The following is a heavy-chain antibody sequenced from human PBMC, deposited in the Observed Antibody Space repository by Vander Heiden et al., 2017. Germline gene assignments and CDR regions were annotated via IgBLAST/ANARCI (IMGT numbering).Heavy chain of an antibody. V-gene: IGHV3-74*01. CDR3: ARYCTNGVCYLGGFDY. CDR2: INSDGSST. J-gene: IGHJ4*02. Sequence: EVQLVESGGGLVQPGGSLRLSCAASGFTFSSYWMHWVRQAPGKGLVWVSRINSDGSSTSYADSVKGRFTISRDNAKNTLYLQMNSLRAEDTAVYYCARYCTNGVCYLGGFDYWGQGTLVTVSS. CDR1: GFTFSSYW. D-gene: IGHD2-8*01.